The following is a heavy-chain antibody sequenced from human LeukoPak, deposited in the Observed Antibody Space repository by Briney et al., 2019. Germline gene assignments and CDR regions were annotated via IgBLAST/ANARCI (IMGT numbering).Heavy chain of an antibody. J-gene: IGHJ6*02. D-gene: IGHD3-10*01. Sequence: PGGSLRLSCAASGFTVSSNYMSWVRQAPGKGLEWVSVIYSGGSTYYADSMKGRFTISRDNSKNTLYLQMNSLRAEDTAVYYCARESLPRGFFSGGVITPALGYYYGMDVWGQGTTVIVSS. V-gene: IGHV3-66*01. CDR2: IYSGGST. CDR1: GFTVSSNY. CDR3: ARESLPRGFFSGGVITPALGYYYGMDV.